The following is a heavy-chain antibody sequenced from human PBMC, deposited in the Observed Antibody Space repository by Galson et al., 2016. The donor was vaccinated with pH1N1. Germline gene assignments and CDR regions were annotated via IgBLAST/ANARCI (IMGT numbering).Heavy chain of an antibody. Sequence: SETLSLTCSVSGGSISSYYWSYIRQPPGKGLEWIGYIYYSADYSGSTYYNPSLKSRVTISVDTSKNQFSLKLSSVTAADTAVYYCARQRPPTEDWGYYFDYWGQGTLVTVSS. D-gene: IGHD3/OR15-3a*01. CDR3: ARQRPPTEDWGYYFDY. V-gene: IGHV4-59*08. CDR1: GGSISSYY. CDR2: IYYSADYSGST. J-gene: IGHJ4*02.